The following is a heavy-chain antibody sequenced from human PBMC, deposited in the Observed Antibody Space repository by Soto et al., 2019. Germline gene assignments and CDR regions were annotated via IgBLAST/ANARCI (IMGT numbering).Heavy chain of an antibody. CDR2: IDYSGNT. D-gene: IGHD6-13*01. CDR1: VGSISSKSFY. J-gene: IGHJ6*02. CDR3: ARRNRMAPAGKFYYYGMDV. V-gene: IGHV4-39*01. Sequence: QLQLQESGPGLVKTSETLSLSCTVSVGSISSKSFYWGWIRQPPGKGLEWIGSIDYSGNTYYNASLKSRVTISVDTSKNQLYLRLTSVTAADTGVYYCARRNRMAPAGKFYYYGMDVWGQGTTVTVSS.